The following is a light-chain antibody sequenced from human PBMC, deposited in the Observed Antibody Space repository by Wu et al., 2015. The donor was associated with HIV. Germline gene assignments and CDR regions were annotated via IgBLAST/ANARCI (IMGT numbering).Light chain of an antibody. CDR2: GAS. V-gene: IGKV3-15*01. CDR1: QSVSSN. CDR3: QHYNNWVGA. Sequence: EIVMTQSPATLSVSPGERATLSCRASQSVSSNLAWYQQKPGQAPRLLIYGASTRATGIPARFSGSGSGTEFTLTISSMQSEDFGVYYCQHYNNWVGAFGQGTKVEIK. J-gene: IGKJ1*01.